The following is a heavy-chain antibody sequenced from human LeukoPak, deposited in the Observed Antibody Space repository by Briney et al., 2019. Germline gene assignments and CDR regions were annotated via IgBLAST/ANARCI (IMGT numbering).Heavy chain of an antibody. CDR3: ARGKLELRTYYYYGMDV. CDR2: MNPNSGNT. J-gene: IGHJ6*02. CDR1: GYTFTSYD. V-gene: IGHV1-8*01. D-gene: IGHD1-7*01. Sequence: ASVKVSCKASGYTFTSYDINWVRQATGQGLEWMAWMNPNSGNTGYAQKFQGRVTMTRNTSISTAYMELSSLRSEDTAVYYCARGKLELRTYYYYGMDVWGQGTTVTVSS.